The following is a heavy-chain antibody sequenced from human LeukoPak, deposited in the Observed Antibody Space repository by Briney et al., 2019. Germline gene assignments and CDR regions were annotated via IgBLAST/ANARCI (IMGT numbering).Heavy chain of an antibody. CDR3: ARPQDIVVVVAATDYYGMDV. J-gene: IGHJ6*02. V-gene: IGHV1-69*01. CDR1: GGTFISYA. Sequence: GSSVKVSCKASGGTFISYAISWVRQAPGQGLEWMGGIIPIFGTANYAQKFQGRVTITADESTSTAYMELSSLRSEDTAVYYCARPQDIVVVVAATDYYGMDVWGQGTTVTVSS. D-gene: IGHD2-15*01. CDR2: IIPIFGTA.